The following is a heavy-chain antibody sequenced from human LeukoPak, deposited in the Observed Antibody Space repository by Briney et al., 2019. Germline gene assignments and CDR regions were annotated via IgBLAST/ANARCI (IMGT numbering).Heavy chain of an antibody. CDR1: GGSISSYY. D-gene: IGHD6-13*01. V-gene: IGHV4-59*01. CDR3: ARGSIAAAGTDFDY. Sequence: SETLSLTCTVSGGSISSYYWSWIRQPPGKGLEWIGYIYYSGSTNYNPSLKSRVTISVDTSKNQFSLKLSSVTAVDTAVYYYARGSIAAAGTDFDYWGQGTLVTVSS. J-gene: IGHJ4*02. CDR2: IYYSGST.